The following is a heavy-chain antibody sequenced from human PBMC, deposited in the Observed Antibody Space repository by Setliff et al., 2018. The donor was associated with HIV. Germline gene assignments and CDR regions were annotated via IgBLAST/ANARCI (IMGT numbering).Heavy chain of an antibody. V-gene: IGHV1-18*01. Sequence: ASVKVSCKASGYTFTNYGVSWVRQAPGQGLEWMGWISTNNDLVGYAQKFQGRVTMTTDTSTSTAYMELTSLRSDDTAMYYCAGDANNIRDYWGQGTLVTVSS. J-gene: IGHJ4*02. CDR1: GYTFTNYG. CDR3: AGDANNIRDY. CDR2: ISTNNDLV. D-gene: IGHD2-15*01.